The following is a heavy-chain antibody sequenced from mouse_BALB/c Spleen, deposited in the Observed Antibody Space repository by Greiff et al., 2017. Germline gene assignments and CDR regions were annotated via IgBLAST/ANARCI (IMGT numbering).Heavy chain of an antibody. CDR1: GFTFSSFG. D-gene: IGHD2-1*01. Sequence: EVQRVESGGGLVQPGGSRKLSCAAYGFTFSSFGMHWVRQAPEKGLEWVAYISSGSSTIYYADTVKGRFTISRDNPKNTLFLQMTSLRSEDTAMYYCARHYGNRYAMDYWGQGTSVTVSS. CDR2: ISSGSSTI. J-gene: IGHJ4*01. V-gene: IGHV5-17*02. CDR3: ARHYGNRYAMDY.